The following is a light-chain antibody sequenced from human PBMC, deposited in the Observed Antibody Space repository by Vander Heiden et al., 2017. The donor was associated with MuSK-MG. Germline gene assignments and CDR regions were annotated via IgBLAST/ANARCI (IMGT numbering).Light chain of an antibody. CDR1: QSISSY. CDR3: QQSDSTLWT. V-gene: IGKV1-39*01. J-gene: IGKJ1*01. Sequence: DIQMTQALSSLSASVGDRVTLPCRARQSISSYLNWYQQKPGKAPKLLIYAASSWQSGVPSRFSGSGSGTDFTLTISWLQPEDFATYYCQQSDSTLWTFGQGTKVEIK. CDR2: AAS.